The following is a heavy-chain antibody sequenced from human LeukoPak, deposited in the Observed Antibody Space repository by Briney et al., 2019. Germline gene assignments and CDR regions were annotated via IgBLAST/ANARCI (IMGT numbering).Heavy chain of an antibody. J-gene: IGHJ6*03. CDR2: ISSSSSYI. CDR3: ARDRWQQLVRGGYYYMDV. CDR1: GFTVSSNY. V-gene: IGHV3-21*01. Sequence: PGGSLRLSCAASGFTVSSNYMNWVRQAPGKGLEWVSSISSSSSYIYYADSVKGRFTISRDNAKNSLYLQMNSLRAEDTAVYYCARDRWQQLVRGGYYYMDVWGKGTTVTVSS. D-gene: IGHD6-13*01.